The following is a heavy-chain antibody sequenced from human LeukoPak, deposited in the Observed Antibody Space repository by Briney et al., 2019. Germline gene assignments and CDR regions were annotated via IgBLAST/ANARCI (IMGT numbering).Heavy chain of an antibody. CDR3: ARASYCSDGSCYSDY. CDR2: ISAYNGNT. V-gene: IGHV1-18*01. CDR1: GYTFTSYF. Sequence: GASVKVSCKASGYTFTSYFISWVRQAPGQGLEWMGWISAYNGNTIYAQKVKGRVTMTTDTSTSTAYMELRSLKSDDTAVYYCARASYCSDGSCYSDYWGQGTLVTVSS. D-gene: IGHD2-15*01. J-gene: IGHJ4*02.